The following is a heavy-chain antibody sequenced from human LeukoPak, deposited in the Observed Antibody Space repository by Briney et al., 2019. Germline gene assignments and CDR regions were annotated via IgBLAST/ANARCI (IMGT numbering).Heavy chain of an antibody. V-gene: IGHV4-31*03. CDR2: IYCSGST. Sequence: PLETLSLTCTVSGGSISSGGYYWSWIRQHPGKGLEWFGYIYCSGSTYYNPSLKSRVTISVDTSKNQFSLKLSSGTAADRAVYXXXXXXXVVAATVDYWGQGTLVTVSS. D-gene: IGHD2-15*01. J-gene: IGHJ4*02. CDR3: XXXXXVVAATVDY. CDR1: GGSISSGGYY.